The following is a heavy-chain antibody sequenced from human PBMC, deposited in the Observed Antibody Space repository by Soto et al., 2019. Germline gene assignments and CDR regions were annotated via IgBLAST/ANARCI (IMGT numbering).Heavy chain of an antibody. J-gene: IGHJ3*02. CDR3: ARVDGYDFWSGYYPDAIDI. Sequence: QVQLQQWGAGLLKPSETLSLTCAVYGGSFSGYYWSWIRQPPGKGLEWIGEINHSGSTNYNPSLKSRVTISVDTSKNQFSLKLSSVTAADTAVYYCARVDGYDFWSGYYPDAIDIWGQGTMVTVSS. CDR1: GGSFSGYY. D-gene: IGHD3-3*01. CDR2: INHSGST. V-gene: IGHV4-34*01.